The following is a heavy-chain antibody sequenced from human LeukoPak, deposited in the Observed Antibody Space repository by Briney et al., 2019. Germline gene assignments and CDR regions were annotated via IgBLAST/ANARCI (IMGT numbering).Heavy chain of an antibody. CDR3: ARDRWELPYYFDY. J-gene: IGHJ4*02. D-gene: IGHD1-26*01. Sequence: PGGSLRLSCEGSAFIFSGHWMNWVRQTPGKGLEWVASIKEDGSERQYVDSVKGRFSISRDNTKGSLFLQLNSLRAEDTAVYYCARDRWELPYYFDYWGQGTLVTVSS. CDR1: AFIFSGHW. CDR2: IKEDGSER. V-gene: IGHV3-7*03.